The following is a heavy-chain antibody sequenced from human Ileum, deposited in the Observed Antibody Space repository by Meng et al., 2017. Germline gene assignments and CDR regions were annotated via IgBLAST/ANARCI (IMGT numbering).Heavy chain of an antibody. J-gene: IGHJ4*02. CDR1: GGSISFGDW. CDR2: SHNSEST. V-gene: IGHV4-4*02. Sequence: QVSLEESGPGRVKPSGSLTLTGAVSGGSISFGDWWGCVRQPPGQGLEWIGESHNSESTNYNASLKSRVTLSVGKSNNQFTLSRTSVTATDTAVYYCARDGDYSADHWGQGILVTVSS. CDR3: ARDGDYSADH. D-gene: IGHD2-21*01.